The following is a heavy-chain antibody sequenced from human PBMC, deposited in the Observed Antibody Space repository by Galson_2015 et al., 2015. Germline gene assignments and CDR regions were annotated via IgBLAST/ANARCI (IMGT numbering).Heavy chain of an antibody. J-gene: IGHJ3*02. Sequence: SLRLSRAASGFTFRTYEMNWVRQAPGKGLEWVSYISGSGSTIYYAESVKGRFTISRDNAKNSLYLQMNSLRAEDTAVYYCAKGYSSGFGAFEIWGQGTMVTVSS. V-gene: IGHV3-48*03. CDR1: GFTFRTYE. CDR3: AKGYSSGFGAFEI. D-gene: IGHD6-19*01. CDR2: ISGSGSTI.